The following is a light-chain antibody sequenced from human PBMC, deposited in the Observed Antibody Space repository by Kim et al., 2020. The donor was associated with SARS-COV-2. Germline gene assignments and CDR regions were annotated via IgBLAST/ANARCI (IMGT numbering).Light chain of an antibody. CDR3: QQYSSYST. J-gene: IGKJ1*01. V-gene: IGKV1-5*01. Sequence: SASVGDSVTVTCRASQSISSSLAWYQQKPGKAPDLLIYAASTLERGVPSRFSGTGSGTEFTLTISSLQSDDLATYYCQQYSSYSTFGQGTKVDIK. CDR1: QSISSS. CDR2: AAS.